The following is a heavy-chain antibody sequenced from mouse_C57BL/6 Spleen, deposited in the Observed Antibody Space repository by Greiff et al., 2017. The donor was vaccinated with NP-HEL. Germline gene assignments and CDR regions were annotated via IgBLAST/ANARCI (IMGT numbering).Heavy chain of an antibody. CDR3: AREDASWFAY. V-gene: IGHV3-1*01. J-gene: IGHJ3*01. Sequence: ESGPGMVKPSQSLSLTCTVTGYSITSGYDWHWIRHFPGNKLEWMGYISYSGSTNYNPSLKSRISITHDTSKNHFFLKLNSVTTEDTATYYCAREDASWFAYWGQGTLITVSA. CDR2: ISYSGST. CDR1: GYSITSGYD.